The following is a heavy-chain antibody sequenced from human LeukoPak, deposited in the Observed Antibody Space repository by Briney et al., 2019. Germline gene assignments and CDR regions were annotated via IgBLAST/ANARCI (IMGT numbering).Heavy chain of an antibody. D-gene: IGHD6-13*01. V-gene: IGHV3-23*01. CDR2: ISGSDGST. CDR1: GFTFSSYA. Sequence: GGSLRLSCAASGFTFSSYAMSWVRQAPGKGLEWVSAISGSDGSTYYADSVKGRFTISRDNSKNTLYLQMNSLRAEDTAVYYCAKSDSSSWYTAIYYFDYWGQGTLVTVSS. J-gene: IGHJ4*02. CDR3: AKSDSSSWYTAIYYFDY.